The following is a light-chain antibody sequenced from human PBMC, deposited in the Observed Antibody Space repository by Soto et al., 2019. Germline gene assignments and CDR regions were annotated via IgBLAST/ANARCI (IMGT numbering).Light chain of an antibody. Sequence: DIQMTQSPSSVSASVGDRVIITCRASQDISRWLAWYQQKPGKAPKLLIQVASSLQSGVPSRFSGAGSGTDFTLTISNLQPEDFATYYCQHSLYFPWTFGQGTKVELK. CDR2: VAS. CDR1: QDISRW. J-gene: IGKJ1*01. V-gene: IGKV1-12*01. CDR3: QHSLYFPWT.